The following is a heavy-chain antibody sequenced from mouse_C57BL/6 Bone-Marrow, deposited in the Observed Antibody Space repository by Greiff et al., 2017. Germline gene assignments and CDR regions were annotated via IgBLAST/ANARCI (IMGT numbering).Heavy chain of an antibody. J-gene: IGHJ2*01. V-gene: IGHV5-12*01. CDR2: ISNGGGST. CDR1: GFTFSDYY. CDR3: ARHYGSSLDY. Sequence: DVKLVESGGGLVQPGGSLKLSCAASGFTFSDYYMYWVRQTPEKRLEWVAYISNGGGSTYYPDTVKGRFTISRDNAKNTLYLQMSRLKSEDTAMYYCARHYGSSLDYWGQGTTLTVSS. D-gene: IGHD1-1*01.